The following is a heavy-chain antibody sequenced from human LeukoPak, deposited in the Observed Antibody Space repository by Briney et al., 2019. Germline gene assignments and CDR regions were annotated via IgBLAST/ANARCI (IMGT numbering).Heavy chain of an antibody. CDR1: GFTFSSYG. Sequence: PGRSLRLSCAASGFTFSSYGMHWVRQAPGKGLEWVAVISYDGSNKYYADSVKGRFTISRDNSKNTLYLQMNSLRAEDTAVYYCARLSGWFDYWGQGTLVTVSS. D-gene: IGHD6-19*01. CDR3: ARLSGWFDY. V-gene: IGHV3-30*03. CDR2: ISYDGSNK. J-gene: IGHJ4*02.